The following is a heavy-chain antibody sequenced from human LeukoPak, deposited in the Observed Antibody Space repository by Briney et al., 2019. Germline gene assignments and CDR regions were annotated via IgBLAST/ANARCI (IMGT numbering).Heavy chain of an antibody. CDR1: GFTFSSYA. CDR3: ARDSFGGSYLGGFDY. D-gene: IGHD1-26*01. CDR2: ISYDGSNK. Sequence: QPGRSLRLSCAASGFTFSSYAMHWVRQAPGKGLEWVAVISYDGSNKYYADSVKGRFTISRDNAKNSLYLQMNSLRAEDTAVYYCARDSFGGSYLGGFDYWGQGTLVTVSS. V-gene: IGHV3-30-3*01. J-gene: IGHJ4*02.